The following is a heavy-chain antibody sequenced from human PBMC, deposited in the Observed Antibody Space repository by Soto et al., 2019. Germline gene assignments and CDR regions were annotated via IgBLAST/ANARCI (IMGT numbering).Heavy chain of an antibody. V-gene: IGHV3-33*01. CDR3: ARDRHFRGGPDDI. D-gene: IGHD3-3*02. CDR1: GFTFSSFG. CDR2: IWHDGTFT. Sequence: QVQLVESGGGVVQSGRSPRLSCAASGFTFSSFGMHWVRQAPGKGLEWVALIWHDGTFTHYADSVKGRFTISRDNSKNMLYLQMNSLGADDTAVYYCARDRHFRGGPDDIWGQGTMVTVSS. J-gene: IGHJ3*02.